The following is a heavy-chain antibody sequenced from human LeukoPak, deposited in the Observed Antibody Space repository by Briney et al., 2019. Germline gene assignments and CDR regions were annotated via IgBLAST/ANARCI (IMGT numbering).Heavy chain of an antibody. J-gene: IGHJ4*02. CDR1: GFTFSNYS. CDR2: IGSSGSYI. V-gene: IGHV3-21*06. CDR3: ARGGRRF. D-gene: IGHD3-16*01. Sequence: GGSLRLSCAASGFTFSNYSMNWVRQAPGKGLEWVSSIGSSGSYINYADSVKGRFTISRDNAKNSLYLQMNSLRGEDTAVYYCARGGRRFWGQGTLVTVSS.